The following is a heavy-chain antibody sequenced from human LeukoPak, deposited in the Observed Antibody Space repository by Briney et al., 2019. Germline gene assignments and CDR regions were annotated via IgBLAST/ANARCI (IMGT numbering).Heavy chain of an antibody. J-gene: IGHJ5*02. Sequence: GGSLRLSCAASGFTFSSYWMSWVRQAPGKGLEWVANIKQDGSEKYYVDSVKGRFTIPRDNAKNSLYLQMNSLRAEDTAVYYCARESHGYSSSQLWFDPWGQGTLVTVSS. CDR2: IKQDGSEK. CDR1: GFTFSSYW. CDR3: ARESHGYSSSQLWFDP. D-gene: IGHD6-13*01. V-gene: IGHV3-7*01.